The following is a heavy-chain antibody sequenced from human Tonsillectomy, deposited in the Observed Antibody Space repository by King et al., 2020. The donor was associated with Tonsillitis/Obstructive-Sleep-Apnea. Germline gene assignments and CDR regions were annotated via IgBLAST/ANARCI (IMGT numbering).Heavy chain of an antibody. Sequence: QLQESGPGLVKPSETLSLTCTVSGGSISSYYWSWIRQPPGKGLEWIGHIYYSGSTNYNPSLKSRVTISVDTSKNQFSLKLSSVTAADTAMYYCARLTRPWSGCRFDYWGQGTLVTVSS. D-gene: IGHD3-3*01. J-gene: IGHJ4*02. V-gene: IGHV4-59*08. CDR3: ARLTRPWSGCRFDY. CDR1: GGSISSYY. CDR2: IYYSGST.